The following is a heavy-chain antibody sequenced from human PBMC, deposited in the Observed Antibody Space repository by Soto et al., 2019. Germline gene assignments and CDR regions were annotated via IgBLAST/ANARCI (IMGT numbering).Heavy chain of an antibody. V-gene: IGHV5-10-1*01. J-gene: IGHJ4*02. CDR3: ARVGYSGHTGTYYFDY. CDR2: IDPSDSYI. D-gene: IGHD1-26*01. CDR1: GYTFTSYW. Sequence: PGESLKISCKGSGYTFTSYWISWVRQMPGKGLEWMGRIDPSDSYINYSPSFQGHVTISADKSISTAYLQWSSLKASDTAIYYCARVGYSGHTGTYYFDYWGQGALVTVSS.